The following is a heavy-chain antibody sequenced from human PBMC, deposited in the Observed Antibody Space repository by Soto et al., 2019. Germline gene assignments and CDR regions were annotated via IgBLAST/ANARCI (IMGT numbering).Heavy chain of an antibody. CDR1: GGSFRGYY. Sequence: NPSETRSLTCAVYGGSFRGYYCSWMRQPPGKGLEWIGEINHSGSTNYNPSLKGRVTISVDTSKNQFSLKLSSVTAADTAVYYCASYSSGWSSGYFQHWGQGTLVTVSS. CDR3: ASYSSGWSSGYFQH. D-gene: IGHD6-19*01. J-gene: IGHJ1*01. V-gene: IGHV4-34*01. CDR2: INHSGST.